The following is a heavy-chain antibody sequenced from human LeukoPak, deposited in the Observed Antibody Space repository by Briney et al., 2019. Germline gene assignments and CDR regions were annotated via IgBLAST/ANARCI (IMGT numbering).Heavy chain of an antibody. V-gene: IGHV3-30*02. D-gene: IGHD3-16*01. CDR3: AKGAYYDYVWGSLDRYYFDY. J-gene: IGHJ4*02. CDR2: IRYDGSNT. CDR1: GFTFKTYG. Sequence: GGSLRLSCAASGFTFKTYGMHWVRQAPGNGLEGVAFIRYDGSNTYYADSVKGRFTISRDNSKHTLYLQMNSLRAEDTAMYYCAKGAYYDYVWGSLDRYYFDYWGQGTLVTVSS.